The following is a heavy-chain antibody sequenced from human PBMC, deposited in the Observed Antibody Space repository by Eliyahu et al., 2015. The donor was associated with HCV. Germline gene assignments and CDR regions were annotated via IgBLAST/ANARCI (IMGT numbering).Heavy chain of an antibody. J-gene: IGHJ4*02. D-gene: IGHD6-13*01. V-gene: IGHV3-73*02. CDR2: IRSKANSYAT. CDR1: GFXFSGSA. Sequence: EVQLVESGGGLTQPGGSLKLSCAASGFXFSGSAMHWVRQASGKGLGWVGRIRSKANSYATAYAASVKGRFTISRDDSKNTAYLQMNSLKTEDTAVYYCTCRIAAAGGPFDYWGQGTLVTVSS. CDR3: TCRIAAAGGPFDY.